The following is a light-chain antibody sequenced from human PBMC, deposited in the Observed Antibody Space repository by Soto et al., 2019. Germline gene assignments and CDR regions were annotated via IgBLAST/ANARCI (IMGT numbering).Light chain of an antibody. CDR1: GSDIGAYNH. Sequence: QSALTQAASASGSPGQSITISCTGTGSDIGAYNHVSWYQQHPGKAPKVLIYEVSDRPSGISNRFSGSKSGNTASLTISGLQAEDEADYYCASHTTSLTWVFGGGTKLTVL. CDR2: EVS. V-gene: IGLV2-14*01. J-gene: IGLJ3*02. CDR3: ASHTTSLTWV.